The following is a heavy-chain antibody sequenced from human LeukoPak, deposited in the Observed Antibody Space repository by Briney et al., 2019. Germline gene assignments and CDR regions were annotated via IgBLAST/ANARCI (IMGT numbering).Heavy chain of an antibody. J-gene: IGHJ6*04. CDR2: INPNSGDT. V-gene: IGHV1-2*02. CDR3: ARRFYSPMAV. Sequence: GASVKVSSKASGYSFTGHFMQWVRQAPGQGLEWMEWINPNSGDTNYAQKFQGRVTMTRDTSISTAYMELSRLRSDDAAVCYCARRFYSPMAVWAKGPTATVPS. D-gene: IGHD2-15*01. CDR1: GYSFTGHF.